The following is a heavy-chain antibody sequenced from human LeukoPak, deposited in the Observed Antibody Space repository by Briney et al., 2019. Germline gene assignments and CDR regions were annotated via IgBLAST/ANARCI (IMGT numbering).Heavy chain of an antibody. D-gene: IGHD3-10*02. CDR2: MHSGGPQ. J-gene: IGHJ4*02. Sequence: PGGSLRLSCAASGLTVSTNFMNWIRQAPGKGLEWVSVMHSGGPQSYADSVRGRFTISRDNSKNTLSLQMTSLRAEDTAVYYCARGHYVGSPFWGQGTLVTVSS. V-gene: IGHV3-53*01. CDR1: GLTVSTNF. CDR3: ARGHYVGSPF.